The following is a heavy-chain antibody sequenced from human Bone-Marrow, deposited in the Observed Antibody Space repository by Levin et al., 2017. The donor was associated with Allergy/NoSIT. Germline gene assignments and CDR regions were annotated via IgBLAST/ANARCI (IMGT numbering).Heavy chain of an antibody. CDR3: VREQHLDLDS. J-gene: IGHJ4*02. V-gene: IGHV4-59*13. Sequence: GSLRLSCAVTGVSITTSYWSWIRHSPGDAMEWIGYVYYTGTTKYNPSLNGRVSISVDTSKNHFSLSLRSVTAADTALYYCVREQHLDLDSWGQGILVSVSS. CDR2: VYYTGTT. CDR1: GVSITTSY. D-gene: IGHD1-1*01.